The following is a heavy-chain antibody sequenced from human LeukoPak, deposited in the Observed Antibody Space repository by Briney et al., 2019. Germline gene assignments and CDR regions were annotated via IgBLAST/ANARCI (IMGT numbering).Heavy chain of an antibody. Sequence: GGSLRLSCAVSGFTFSGYWMYWVRQSPGKGLVWVSRINTDGGTTTYADTVKGRFTISRDNAKNTLYLQMDSLRVDDTAVYYCARVGVGATFDYWGQGILVTVSS. J-gene: IGHJ4*02. CDR3: ARVGVGATFDY. V-gene: IGHV3-74*01. CDR1: GFTFSGYW. D-gene: IGHD1-26*01. CDR2: INTDGGTT.